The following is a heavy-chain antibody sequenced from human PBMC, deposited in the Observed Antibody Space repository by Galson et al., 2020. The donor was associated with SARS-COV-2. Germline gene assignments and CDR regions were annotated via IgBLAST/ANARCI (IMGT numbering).Heavy chain of an antibody. CDR3: AKNPEGSIAAPGSLFFRRPRTYYFDC. J-gene: IGHJ4*02. Sequence: GESLKISCAASGFSFSSYAMSWVRQAPGKGLQWVSAISDSGATTYYADSMRGRFTVSRDNSKNTLYLQMSSLRAEDTAVYYCAKNPEGSIAAPGSLFFRRPRTYYFDCWGQGTLVSVSS. CDR1: GFSFSSYA. CDR2: ISDSGATT. V-gene: IGHV3-23*01. D-gene: IGHD6-13*01.